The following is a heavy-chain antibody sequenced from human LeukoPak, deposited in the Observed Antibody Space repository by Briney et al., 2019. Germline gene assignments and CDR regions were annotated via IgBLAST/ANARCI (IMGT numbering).Heavy chain of an antibody. CDR1: GGSISSSSYY. CDR3: ARDIAGYYYGSGSYYYY. J-gene: IGHJ4*02. CDR2: IYYSGST. D-gene: IGHD3-10*01. V-gene: IGHV4-39*07. Sequence: SETLSLTCTVSGGSISSSSYYWGWIRQPPGKGLEWIGSIYYSGSTYYNPSLKSRVTISVDTSKNQFSLKLSSVTAADTAVYYCARDIAGYYYGSGSYYYYWGQGTLVTVSS.